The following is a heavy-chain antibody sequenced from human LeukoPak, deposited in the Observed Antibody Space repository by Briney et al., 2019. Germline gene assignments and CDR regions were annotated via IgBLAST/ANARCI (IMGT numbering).Heavy chain of an antibody. Sequence: PGGSLRLSCAASGFTFSSYEMNWVRQAPGKGLEWVSYISSSGSTIYDADSVKGRFTISRDNAKNSLYLQMNSLRAEDTAVYYCASNSGVSSSWQRDYWGQGTLVTVSS. CDR3: ASNSGVSSSWQRDY. CDR2: ISSSGSTI. D-gene: IGHD6-13*01. CDR1: GFTFSSYE. J-gene: IGHJ4*02. V-gene: IGHV3-48*03.